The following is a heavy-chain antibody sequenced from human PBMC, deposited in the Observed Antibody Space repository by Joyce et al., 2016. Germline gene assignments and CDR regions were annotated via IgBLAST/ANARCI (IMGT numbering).Heavy chain of an antibody. Sequence: EAQLVESGGGLVKAGGSLRLSCAVSGFSFSTAWMSWVRQAPGQGREWVGRIKSRSDGGTIDYAAAVKGRFTISRDDSKNMVYLQMNSLKIDDTALYYCVHDWATVMTFGVFDVWGQGTTVTVSS. V-gene: IGHV3-15*01. CDR3: VHDWATVMTFGVFDV. J-gene: IGHJ3*01. CDR2: IKSRSDGGTI. CDR1: GFSFSTAW. D-gene: IGHD4-17*01.